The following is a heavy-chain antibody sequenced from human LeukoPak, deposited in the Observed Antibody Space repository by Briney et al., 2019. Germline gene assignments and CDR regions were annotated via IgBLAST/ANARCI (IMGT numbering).Heavy chain of an antibody. CDR3: AKHAGVSSAWLSHFDY. CDR1: GFTFSNYA. Sequence: GGSLRVSCAASGFTFSNYAMSWVRQAPGKGLEWVSGISATGGSTYYADSVKGQFAISRGNSKNTLSLQMNNLRADDTAVYYCAKHAGVSSAWLSHFDYWGQGTLVTVSS. V-gene: IGHV3-23*01. D-gene: IGHD6-19*01. J-gene: IGHJ4*02. CDR2: ISATGGST.